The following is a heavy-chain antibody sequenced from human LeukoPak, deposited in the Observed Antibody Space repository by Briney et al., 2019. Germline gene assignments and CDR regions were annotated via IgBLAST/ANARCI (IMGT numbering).Heavy chain of an antibody. CDR1: GFTFSSYA. J-gene: IGHJ4*02. V-gene: IGHV3-23*01. Sequence: GGSLRLSCAASGFTFSSYAMSWVRQAPGKGLEWVSAISGSGGSTYYADSVKGRFTISRDNSKNTLYLQMNSLRAEDTAVYYCAKEHDLTAYYYDGETWGFDYWGQGTLVTVSS. CDR3: AKEHDLTAYYYDGETWGFDY. CDR2: ISGSGGST. D-gene: IGHD3-22*01.